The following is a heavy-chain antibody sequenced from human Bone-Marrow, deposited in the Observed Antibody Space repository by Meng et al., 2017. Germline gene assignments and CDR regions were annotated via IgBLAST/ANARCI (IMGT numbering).Heavy chain of an antibody. CDR2: IFSNDEK. V-gene: IGHV2-26*01. CDR3: ARILKQWLVRDGYDMDV. J-gene: IGHJ6*02. Sequence: SGPTLVKPTETLTLTCTVSGFSLSNARMGVSWIRQPPGKALEWLAHIFSNDEKSYSTSLKSRLTISKDTSKSQVVLTMTNMDPVDTATYYCARILKQWLVRDGYDMDVWGQGTTVTVSS. CDR1: GFSLSNARMG. D-gene: IGHD6-19*01.